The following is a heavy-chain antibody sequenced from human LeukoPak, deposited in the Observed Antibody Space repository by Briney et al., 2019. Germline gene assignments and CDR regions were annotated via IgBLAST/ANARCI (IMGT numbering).Heavy chain of an antibody. D-gene: IGHD5-24*01. V-gene: IGHV1-2*02. CDR3: ARGGWLQSHYFDY. Sequence: ASVKVSCKASGYTFTGYYMHWVRQAPGQGLEWMGWINPNSGGTNYAQKFQGRVTMTRDTSISTAYMELSSLRSEDTAVYYCARGGWLQSHYFDYWGQGTLVTVSS. CDR2: INPNSGGT. CDR1: GYTFTGYY. J-gene: IGHJ4*02.